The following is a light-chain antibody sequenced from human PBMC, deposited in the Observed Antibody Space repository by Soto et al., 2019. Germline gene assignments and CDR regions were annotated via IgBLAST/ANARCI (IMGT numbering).Light chain of an antibody. V-gene: IGKV3-15*01. Sequence: EIVLTQSPATLSVSPGERATLSCRASQSVSSNLSWYQQNPGQAPRLVIYGASTRATGIPARFSGSGSGTEFTLTISSLQSEDFAVYYCQHYNKLPLTVGGGAKVEIK. CDR3: QHYNKLPLT. CDR1: QSVSSN. J-gene: IGKJ4*01. CDR2: GAS.